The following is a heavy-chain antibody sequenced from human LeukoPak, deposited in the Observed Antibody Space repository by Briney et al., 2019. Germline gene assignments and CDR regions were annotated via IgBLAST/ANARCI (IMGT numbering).Heavy chain of an antibody. D-gene: IGHD3-22*01. CDR3: ARGLFLSGYLDAFDI. CDR1: GFTFSSYS. V-gene: IGHV3-21*04. J-gene: IGHJ3*02. CDR2: ISSSSSYI. Sequence: PGGSLRLSCAASGFTFSSYSMNWVRQAPGKGLEWFSSISSSSSYIYYADSVKGRFTISRDNAKNSLYLQMNSLRVEDTAVYYCARGLFLSGYLDAFDIWGQGTVVAVSS.